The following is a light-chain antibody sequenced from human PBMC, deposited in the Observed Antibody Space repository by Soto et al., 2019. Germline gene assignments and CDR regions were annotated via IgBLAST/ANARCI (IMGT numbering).Light chain of an antibody. CDR2: DAS. CDR1: QSVDSTY. V-gene: IGKV3-11*01. CDR3: QQRSNWPIT. J-gene: IGKJ5*01. Sequence: IVLTQSPGTLSLSPWERATLSCRASQSVDSTYLAWYQQKPDQSPRLLIYDASNRATGIPARFSGSGSGTDFTLTISSLEPEDFAVYYCQQRSNWPITFGQGTRLEIK.